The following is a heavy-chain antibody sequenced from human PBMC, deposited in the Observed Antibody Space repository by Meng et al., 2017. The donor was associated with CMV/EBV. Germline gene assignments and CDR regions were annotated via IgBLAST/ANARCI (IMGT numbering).Heavy chain of an antibody. V-gene: IGHV3-30*04. J-gene: IGHJ4*02. CDR2: ISYDGSNK. Sequence: ASGFTFSSYAMHWVRQAPGKGLEWVAVISYDGSNKYYADSVKGRFTISRDNSKNTLYLQMNSLRAEDTAVYYCASRVRGYSYGDLNYWGQGTLVTVSS. CDR3: ASRVRGYSYGDLNY. D-gene: IGHD5-18*01. CDR1: GFTFSSYA.